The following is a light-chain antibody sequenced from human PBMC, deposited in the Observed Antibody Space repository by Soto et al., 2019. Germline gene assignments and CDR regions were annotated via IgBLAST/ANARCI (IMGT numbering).Light chain of an antibody. CDR2: GAS. Sequence: EIVMTQSPATLSVSPGERATLSCRASQSVSSNLAWYQQKPGQAPRLLIYGASTRATGIPARFSGSGSGTEFTITISSLQSEDFAVYYCQQYNNWPPTMYTCGQGTKLEIK. CDR3: QQYNNWPPTMYT. CDR1: QSVSSN. J-gene: IGKJ2*01. V-gene: IGKV3-15*01.